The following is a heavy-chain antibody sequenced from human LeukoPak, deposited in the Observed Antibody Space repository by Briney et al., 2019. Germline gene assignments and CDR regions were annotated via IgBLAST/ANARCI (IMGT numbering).Heavy chain of an antibody. CDR1: GDSVSSNSAA. D-gene: IGHD6-19*01. V-gene: IGHV6-1*01. J-gene: IGHJ4*02. CDR3: ARDPEIAVAGTRCPHFDY. Sequence: SQTLSLTCAISGDSVSSNSAAWNWIRQSPSRGLEWLGRTYYRSKWYNDYAVSVKSRITINPDTSKNQFSLQLNSVTPEDTAVYYCARDPEIAVAGTRCPHFDYWGQGTLVTVSS. CDR2: TYYRSKWYN.